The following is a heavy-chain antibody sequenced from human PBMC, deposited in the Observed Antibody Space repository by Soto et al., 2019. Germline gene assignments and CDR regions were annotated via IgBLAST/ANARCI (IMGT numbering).Heavy chain of an antibody. Sequence: SEPLSLPCAVSGVSLTSGNWCTWVRQSPRRGLEYIGEIFHDGTANYYPSFERRVAMSVDTSRNQFSLKLTSVTAADTAVYFCARLVYDTRLNYMYFDFWGPGTLVTVSS. CDR1: GVSLTSGNW. CDR2: IFHDGTA. CDR3: ARLVYDTRLNYMYFDF. J-gene: IGHJ4*02. D-gene: IGHD3-10*01. V-gene: IGHV4-4*02.